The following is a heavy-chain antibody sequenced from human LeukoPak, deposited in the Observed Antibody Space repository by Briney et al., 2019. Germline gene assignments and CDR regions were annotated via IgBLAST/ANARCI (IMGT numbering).Heavy chain of an antibody. Sequence: ASVKASYKASGYTFTSYDINWVRQASGQGLEWMGWMNPNTGNTGYAQKFQGRVTITRNTSISTVYMELSSLRSEDTAVYYCARGVGATISYYHYYIDVWGKGTTVTVSS. J-gene: IGHJ6*03. CDR2: MNPNTGNT. D-gene: IGHD1-26*01. CDR3: ARGVGATISYYHYYIDV. V-gene: IGHV1-8*03. CDR1: GYTFTSYD.